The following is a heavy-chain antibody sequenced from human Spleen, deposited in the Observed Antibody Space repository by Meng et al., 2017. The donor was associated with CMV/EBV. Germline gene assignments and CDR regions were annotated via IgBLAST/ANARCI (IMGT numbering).Heavy chain of an antibody. CDR1: GGSISSYY. J-gene: IGHJ4*02. Sequence: GSLRLSCTVSGGSISSYYWSWIRQPPGKGLEWIGYIYYSGSTNYNPSLKSRVTISVDTSKNQFSLKLSSVTAADTAVYYCARDASKDYFDYWGQETLVTVSS. CDR3: ARDASKDYFDY. CDR2: IYYSGST. V-gene: IGHV4-59*01.